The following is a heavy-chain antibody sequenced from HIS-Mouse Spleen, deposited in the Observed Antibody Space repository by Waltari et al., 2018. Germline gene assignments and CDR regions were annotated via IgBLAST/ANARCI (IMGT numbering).Heavy chain of an antibody. J-gene: IGHJ3*02. V-gene: IGHV3-49*02. Sequence: GRFTISRDDSKSIAYLQMNSLKTEDTAVYYCTRDRPWAQLWSDAFDIWGQGTMVTVSS. D-gene: IGHD5-18*01. CDR3: TRDRPWAQLWSDAFDI.